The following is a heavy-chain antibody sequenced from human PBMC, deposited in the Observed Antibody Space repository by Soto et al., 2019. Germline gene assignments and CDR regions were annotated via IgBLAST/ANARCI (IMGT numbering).Heavy chain of an antibody. V-gene: IGHV3-33*01. J-gene: IGHJ4*02. CDR3: ARAPAVGSSFDY. CDR2: IWYDGSNK. Sequence: GGSLRLSCAASGFTFSSYGMHWVRQAPGKGLEWVAVIWYDGSNKYYADSVKGRFTISRDNSKNTLYLQMNSLRAEDTAVYYWARAPAVGSSFDYWGQGTLVTVSS. CDR1: GFTFSSYG. D-gene: IGHD6-6*01.